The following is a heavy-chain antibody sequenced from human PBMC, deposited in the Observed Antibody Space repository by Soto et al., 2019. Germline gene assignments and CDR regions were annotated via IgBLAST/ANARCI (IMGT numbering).Heavy chain of an antibody. CDR2: IYHSGST. CDR1: GVSISSGNW. J-gene: IGHJ4*02. V-gene: IGHV4-4*02. Sequence: QVQLQESGPGLVKPSGTLSLACAVSGVSISSGNWWSWVRQPPGKGLEWIGEIYHSGSTNYNPSLKSRVTISVDKSKNQFSLKLSSVTAADTAVYYCAGYYYGSANYQGNLDYWGQGTLVTVSS. D-gene: IGHD3-10*01. CDR3: AGYYYGSANYQGNLDY.